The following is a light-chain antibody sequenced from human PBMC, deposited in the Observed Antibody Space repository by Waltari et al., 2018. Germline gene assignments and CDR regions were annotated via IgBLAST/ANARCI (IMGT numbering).Light chain of an antibody. J-gene: IGLJ2*01. CDR3: SSYTSSSTLVV. CDR2: DVS. CDR1: SSDVGGYNY. V-gene: IGLV2-14*01. Sequence: QSALTQPASVSGSPGQSITRSCTGTSSDVGGYNYVSWYQQHPGKVTKLMIYDVSNRPSGVSNRFSGSKSGNTASLTISGLQAEDEADYYCSSYTSSSTLVVFGGGTKLTVL.